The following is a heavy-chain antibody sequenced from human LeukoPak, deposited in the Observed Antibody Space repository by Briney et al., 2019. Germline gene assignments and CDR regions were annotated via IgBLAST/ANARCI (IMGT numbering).Heavy chain of an antibody. CDR1: GGSISSYY. CDR3: ARIYSSGWYVGY. J-gene: IGHJ4*02. V-gene: IGHV4-59*01. CDR2: IYYSGST. Sequence: SETLSLTCTVSGGSISSYYWSWIRQPPGKGLEWIGYIYYSGSTNYNPSLKSRVTISVDTSKNQFSLKLSSVTAADTAVYYCARIYSSGWYVGYWGQGTLVTVPS. D-gene: IGHD6-19*01.